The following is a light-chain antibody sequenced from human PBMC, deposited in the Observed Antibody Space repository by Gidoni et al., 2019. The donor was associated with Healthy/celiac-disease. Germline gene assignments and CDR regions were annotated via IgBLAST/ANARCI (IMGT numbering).Light chain of an antibody. V-gene: IGKV4-1*01. Sequence: DIVMTQSPDSLAVSLGERATINCKSSQSVLYSSNNQNYLAWYQQKPGQPPKLLIYWASTREAGVPDRFSGSGSGTDFTLTIRSLQAEDVAVYYCQQYYSLWTFGQGTKVEIK. CDR3: QQYYSLWT. J-gene: IGKJ1*01. CDR1: QSVLYSSNNQNY. CDR2: WAS.